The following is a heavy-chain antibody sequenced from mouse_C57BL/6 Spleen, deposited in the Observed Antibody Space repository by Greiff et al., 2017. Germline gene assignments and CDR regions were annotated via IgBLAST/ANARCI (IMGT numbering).Heavy chain of an antibody. J-gene: IGHJ1*03. CDR3: ARGGYYGSTDV. D-gene: IGHD1-1*01. CDR1: GYTFTSYW. V-gene: IGHV1-52*01. Sequence: QVQLKQPGAELVRPGSSVKLSCKASGYTFTSYWMHWVKQRPIQGLEWIGNIDPSDSETHYNQKFKDKATLTVDKSSSTAYMQLSSLTSEDSAVYYCARGGYYGSTDVWGTGTTVTVSS. CDR2: IDPSDSET.